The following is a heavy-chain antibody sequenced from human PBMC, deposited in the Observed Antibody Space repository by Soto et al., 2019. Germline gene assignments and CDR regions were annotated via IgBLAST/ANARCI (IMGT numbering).Heavy chain of an antibody. D-gene: IGHD2-2*01. Sequence: GGSLRLSCAASGFTFSDYYMSWIRQAPGKGLEWVSYISSSGSTIYYADSVKGRFTISRDNAKNSLYLQMNSLRAEDTAVYYCARDLSGMLPAAIVEGVHYMDVWGKGTTVTVSS. V-gene: IGHV3-11*01. CDR2: ISSSGSTI. J-gene: IGHJ6*03. CDR3: ARDLSGMLPAAIVEGVHYMDV. CDR1: GFTFSDYY.